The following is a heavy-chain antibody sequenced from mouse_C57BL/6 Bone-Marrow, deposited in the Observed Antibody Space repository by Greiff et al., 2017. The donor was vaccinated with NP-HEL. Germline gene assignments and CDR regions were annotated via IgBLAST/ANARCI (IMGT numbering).Heavy chain of an antibody. CDR3: ARSLYYYGSSYKSYYFDY. J-gene: IGHJ2*01. Sequence: VKLQESGAELMKPGASVKLSCKATGYTFTGYWIEWVKQRPGHGLEWIGEILPGSGSTNYNEKFKGKATFTADTSSNTAYMQLSSLTTEDSAIYYCARSLYYYGSSYKSYYFDYWGQGTTLTVSS. CDR2: ILPGSGST. V-gene: IGHV1-9*01. CDR1: GYTFTGYW. D-gene: IGHD1-1*01.